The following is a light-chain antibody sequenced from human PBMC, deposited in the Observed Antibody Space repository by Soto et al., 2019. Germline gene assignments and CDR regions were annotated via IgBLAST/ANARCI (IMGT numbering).Light chain of an antibody. CDR1: QSVSSN. V-gene: IGKV3-15*01. CDR3: QQYNDWPLT. J-gene: IGKJ4*01. Sequence: EIVLTQFPDTLALSPGERVTLSCRASQSVSSNLAWYQQKPGQAPRLLIYGASNRAPDIPARFSGSGSGRDFTLSISRLQSEDFAVYYCQQYNDWPLTFGGGTKVDIK. CDR2: GAS.